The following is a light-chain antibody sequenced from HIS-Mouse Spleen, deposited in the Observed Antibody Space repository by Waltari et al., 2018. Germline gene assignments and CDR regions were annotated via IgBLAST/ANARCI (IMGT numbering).Light chain of an antibody. CDR1: SSEVGGYNY. V-gene: IGLV2-14*01. CDR3: SSYTSSSTWV. Sequence: QSALTQPASVSGSPGQSITTPCTGTSSEVGGYNYVSWYQQHPGKAPKLMIYEVSNRPSGVSNRFSGSKSGNTASLTISGLQAEDEADYYCSSYTSSSTWVFGGGTKLTVL. CDR2: EVS. J-gene: IGLJ3*02.